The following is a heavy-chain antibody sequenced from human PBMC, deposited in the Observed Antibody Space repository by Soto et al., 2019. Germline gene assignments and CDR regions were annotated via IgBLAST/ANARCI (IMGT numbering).Heavy chain of an antibody. CDR2: ISAYNGNT. CDR3: ARVASCSSTSCYDY. Sequence: QVQLVQSGAEVKKPGASVKVSCKASGYTFTSYGISWVRQAPGQGLEWMGWISAYNGNTNHAQKRHGRVTMTTDTSTSTAYMELRSLRSDDTAGYYCARVASCSSTSCYDYWGQGTLVTVSS. J-gene: IGHJ4*02. CDR1: GYTFTSYG. V-gene: IGHV1-18*01. D-gene: IGHD2-2*01.